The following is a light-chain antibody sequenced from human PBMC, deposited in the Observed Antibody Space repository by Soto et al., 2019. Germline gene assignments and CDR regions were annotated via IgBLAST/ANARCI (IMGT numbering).Light chain of an antibody. CDR2: EVS. CDR3: MQSTQLPPT. CDR1: QSLLHITGETF. Sequence: DVVMTQTPLSLSVAPGQPASISCKSSQSLLHITGETFLFLYLQKPGQSPQLLIYEVSTRVSGVPDRFSGRGSGTDFTLEISRVETDDVGIYYCMQSTQLPPTFGQGTRLRIE. V-gene: IGKV2D-29*02. J-gene: IGKJ5*01.